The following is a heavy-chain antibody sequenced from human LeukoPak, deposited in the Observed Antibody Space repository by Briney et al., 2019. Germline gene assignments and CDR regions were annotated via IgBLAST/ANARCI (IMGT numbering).Heavy chain of an antibody. J-gene: IGHJ4*02. CDR1: GFTFNTYG. CDR3: AASLPNIVVVPATKGPFGY. D-gene: IGHD2-2*01. V-gene: IGHV3-23*01. CDR2: VSGSGGNI. Sequence: GGSLRLSCAAYGFTFNTYGMNWVRQAPGKGLEWVSGVSGSGGNIHYADSVKGRFTISRDNSKNTLYLQMNSLRAEDTAVYYCAASLPNIVVVPATKGPFGYWGQGALVTVSS.